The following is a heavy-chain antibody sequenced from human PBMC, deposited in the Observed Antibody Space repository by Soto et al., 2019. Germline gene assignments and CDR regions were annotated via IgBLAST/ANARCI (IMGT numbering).Heavy chain of an antibody. V-gene: IGHV1-2*02. D-gene: IGHD2-2*01. J-gene: IGHJ4*02. CDR1: GYTFTAYY. CDR2: ISPNSGGT. Sequence: ASVKVSCKASGYTFTAYYLHWVRQAPGQGLEWMGWISPNSGGTVYAQKFQGRVTMTRDTSINTAYMELRRLTSDDTAVYYCAREYCSSTSCYVGLDYWGQGTLVSVSS. CDR3: AREYCSSTSCYVGLDY.